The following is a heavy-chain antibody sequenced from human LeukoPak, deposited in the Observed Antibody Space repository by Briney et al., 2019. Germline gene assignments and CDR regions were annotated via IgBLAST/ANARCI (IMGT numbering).Heavy chain of an antibody. V-gene: IGHV4-34*01. J-gene: IGHJ5*02. CDR1: GGSFSGYY. D-gene: IGHD3-3*01. Sequence: SETLSLTCAVYGGSFSGYYWSWIRQPPGKGLEWIGEINRSGSTNYNPSLKSRVTISVDTSKNQFSLKLSSVTAADTAVYYCARGGFFGNWFDPWGQGTLVTVSS. CDR2: INRSGST. CDR3: ARGGFFGNWFDP.